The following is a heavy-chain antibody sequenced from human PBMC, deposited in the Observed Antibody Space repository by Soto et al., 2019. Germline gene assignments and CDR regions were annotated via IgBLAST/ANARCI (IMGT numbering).Heavy chain of an antibody. CDR2: IYYSGST. Sequence: TLSLTCTVSGGCISSYYWSWIRQPPGKGLEWIGYIYYSGSTNYNPSLKSRVTISVDTSKNQFSLKLSSVTAADTAVYYCARYFYGSGSYYSGYYYYYMDVWGKGTTVTVSS. J-gene: IGHJ6*03. CDR3: ARYFYGSGSYYSGYYYYYMDV. CDR1: GGCISSYY. D-gene: IGHD3-10*01. V-gene: IGHV4-59*01.